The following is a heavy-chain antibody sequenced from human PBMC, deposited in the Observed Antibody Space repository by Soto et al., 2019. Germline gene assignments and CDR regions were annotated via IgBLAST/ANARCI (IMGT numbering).Heavy chain of an antibody. Sequence: QLQLRESGPGLLQSSGSLSLTCDVSGDSLTNNHWWSWVRQAPGKGLEWIGEIWHTGRPNYNPSLKSRVAISIDKSKNQFSLKLSSVTAADTAVYYCVRDSRTGCSSINCYMHWGQGTLVTFSS. CDR1: GDSLTNNHW. V-gene: IGHV4-4*02. CDR2: IWHTGRP. CDR3: VRDSRTGCSSINCYMH. D-gene: IGHD2-15*01. J-gene: IGHJ4*02.